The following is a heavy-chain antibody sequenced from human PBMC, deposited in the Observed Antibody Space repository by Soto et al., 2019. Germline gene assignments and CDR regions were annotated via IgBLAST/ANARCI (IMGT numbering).Heavy chain of an antibody. CDR2: IYYSGST. CDR1: GGSITSGDYY. CDR3: ARARGARYFDY. Sequence: QVQLQESGPGLVKPLQTLSLTCTVSGGSITSGDYYWRWIRQPPGKGLEWIGYIYYSGSTYYNPSLKSRVNISVDTSKNQFSLKLSSVTAADTAVYYCARARGARYFDYWGQGTLVTVSS. V-gene: IGHV4-30-4*01. J-gene: IGHJ4*02. D-gene: IGHD2-15*01.